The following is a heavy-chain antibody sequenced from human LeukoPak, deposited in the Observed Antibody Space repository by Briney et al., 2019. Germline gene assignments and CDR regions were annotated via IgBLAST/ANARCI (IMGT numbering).Heavy chain of an antibody. CDR3: AREGDIVVVPAAPGDV. CDR1: GFTFSSYW. CDR2: IKQDGSEK. V-gene: IGHV3-7*01. J-gene: IGHJ6*04. D-gene: IGHD2-2*01. Sequence: GGSLRLSYAASGFTFSSYWMSWVRQAPGKGLEWVANIKQDGSEKYYVDSVKGRFTISRDNAKNSLYLQMNSLRAEDTAVYYCAREGDIVVVPAAPGDVWGKGTTVTVSS.